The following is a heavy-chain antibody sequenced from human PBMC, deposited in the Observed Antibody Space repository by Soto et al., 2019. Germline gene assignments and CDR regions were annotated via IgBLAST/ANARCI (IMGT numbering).Heavy chain of an antibody. CDR1: GGSIRSYY. CDR3: ARHKRRDGYKDY. CDR2: IYYSGST. D-gene: IGHD5-12*01. J-gene: IGHJ4*02. V-gene: IGHV4-59*01. Sequence: SETLSLTCTVSGGSIRSYYWSWIRQPPGKGLEWIGYIYYSGSTNYNPSLKSRVTISVDTSKNQFSLKLSSVTAADTAVYYCARHKRRDGYKDYWGQGTLVTVSS.